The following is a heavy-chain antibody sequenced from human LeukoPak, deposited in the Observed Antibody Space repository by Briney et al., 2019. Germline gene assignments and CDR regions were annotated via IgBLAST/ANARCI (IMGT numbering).Heavy chain of an antibody. D-gene: IGHD6-13*01. CDR2: ISAYNGNT. CDR1: GYTFTSYG. Sequence: ASVKVSCKASGYTFTSYGISWVRQAPGQGLEWMGWISAYNGNTNYAQKLQGRVTMTTDTSTSTAYMELRSLRSDDTAVYYCARDSGLHSSGWYPVRTYYYGMDVWGQGTTVTVSS. J-gene: IGHJ6*02. V-gene: IGHV1-18*01. CDR3: ARDSGLHSSGWYPVRTYYYGMDV.